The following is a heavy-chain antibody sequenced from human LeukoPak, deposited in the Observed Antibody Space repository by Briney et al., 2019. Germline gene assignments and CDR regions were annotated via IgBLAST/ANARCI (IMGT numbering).Heavy chain of an antibody. D-gene: IGHD1-26*01. V-gene: IGHV3-11*01. CDR3: ARGQWGLDY. Sequence: GGSLRLSCAAAGFTFSDHYMTWIRQAPGKALEWVSYISPDGTTSYYADSLKGRFTVSRDNAKNSLYLQMNSLSAEDTAVYFCARGQWGLDYWGQGALVTVSS. CDR1: GFTFSDHY. CDR2: ISPDGTTS. J-gene: IGHJ4*02.